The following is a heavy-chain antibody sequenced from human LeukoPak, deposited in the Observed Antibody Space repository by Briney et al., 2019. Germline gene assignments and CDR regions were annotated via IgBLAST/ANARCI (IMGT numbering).Heavy chain of an antibody. J-gene: IGHJ4*02. CDR3: ASLGYYYDSSGG. Sequence: PGGSLRLSCAASGFTVSSNYMSWVRQAPGKGLEWVSVIYSGGSTYYADSVRGRFTISRDNSKNTLYLQMNSLRAEDTAVYYCASLGYYYDSSGGWGQGTLVTVSS. D-gene: IGHD3-22*01. V-gene: IGHV3-66*01. CDR1: GFTVSSNY. CDR2: IYSGGST.